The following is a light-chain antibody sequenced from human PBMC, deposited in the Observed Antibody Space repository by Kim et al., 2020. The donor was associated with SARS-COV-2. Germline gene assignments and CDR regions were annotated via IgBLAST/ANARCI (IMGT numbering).Light chain of an antibody. Sequence: VSPGERATLACRARQSVRNNLAWYQQKPGQAPRLLIYGACTRATGIPAGFSGSGSETEFTLTINNLQSEDFAVYYCQKYNDWPQTFGKGTKVDIK. V-gene: IGKV3-15*01. CDR1: QSVRNN. J-gene: IGKJ1*01. CDR3: QKYNDWPQT. CDR2: GAC.